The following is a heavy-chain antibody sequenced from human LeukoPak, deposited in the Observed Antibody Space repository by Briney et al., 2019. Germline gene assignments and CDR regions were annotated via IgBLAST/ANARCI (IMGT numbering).Heavy chain of an antibody. Sequence: SQTLSLTCTASGGSISSGGYYWSWIRQHPGKGLEWIGYIYYSGSTYYNPSLKSRVTISVDTSKNQFSLKLSSVTAADTAVYYCARDHSPSGWPHSYYYGMDVWGQGTTVTVSS. CDR1: GGSISSGGYY. CDR3: ARDHSPSGWPHSYYYGMDV. J-gene: IGHJ6*02. D-gene: IGHD6-19*01. V-gene: IGHV4-31*03. CDR2: IYYSGST.